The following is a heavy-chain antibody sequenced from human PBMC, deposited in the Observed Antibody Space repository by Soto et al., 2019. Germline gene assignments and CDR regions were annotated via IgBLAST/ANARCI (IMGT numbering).Heavy chain of an antibody. J-gene: IGHJ4*02. D-gene: IGHD4-17*01. V-gene: IGHV1-69*13. CDR2: IIPIFGTA. Sequence: RASVKVSCKASGGTFSSYAISWVRQAPGQGLEWMGGIIPIFGTANYAQKFQGRVTITADESTSTAYMELSSLRSEDTAVYYCAREEISGDYVFDYRGQGTLVTV. CDR1: GGTFSSYA. CDR3: AREEISGDYVFDY.